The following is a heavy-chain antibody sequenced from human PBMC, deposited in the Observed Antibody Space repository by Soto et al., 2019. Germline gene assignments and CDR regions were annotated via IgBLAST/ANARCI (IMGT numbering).Heavy chain of an antibody. CDR1: GLTISDAW. V-gene: IGHV3-15*07. CDR2: INNNTEGGTT. J-gene: IGHJ6*02. D-gene: IGHD2-15*01. Sequence: EVHLVESGGGLIYPGGSLRLSCAASGLTISDAWMNWVRQAPGKGLECVGRINNNTEGGTTDYAAAVKGKFIVSRDDSKNTLYLQMNSLKIEVTAVYYCTTGSVEGVWGQGTTVIFSS. CDR3: TTGSVEGV.